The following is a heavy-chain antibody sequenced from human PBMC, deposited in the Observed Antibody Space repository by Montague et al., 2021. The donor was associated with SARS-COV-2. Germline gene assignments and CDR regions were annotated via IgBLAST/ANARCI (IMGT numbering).Heavy chain of an antibody. D-gene: IGHD3-22*01. J-gene: IGHJ4*02. V-gene: IGHV4-59*01. CDR1: GISINSYY. CDR2: IYYSGRT. Sequence: SETLSLTCTVSGISINSYYWNWIRQPPGKGLEWTGYIYYSGRTNYNPSLKSRVTISVDTSKNQFSLTLSSVTAADTAVYYCARGGGSGYRYYFDYWGQGSLVTVSS. CDR3: ARGGGSGYRYYFDY.